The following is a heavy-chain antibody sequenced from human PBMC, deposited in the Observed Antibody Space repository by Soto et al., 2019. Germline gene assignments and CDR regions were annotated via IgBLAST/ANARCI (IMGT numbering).Heavy chain of an antibody. J-gene: IGHJ4*02. CDR3: AREAVGWFGDDGAPYYFDY. V-gene: IGHV4-34*01. CDR2: INHSGST. D-gene: IGHD3-10*01. Sequence: QVQLQQWGAGLLKPSETLSLTCAVYGGSFSGYFWSWIRQPPGKGLEWIGEINHSGSTNYNPSLKSRVTISVDTSKNQFSLKLSSVTAADTAVYYCAREAVGWFGDDGAPYYFDYWGQGTLVTVSS. CDR1: GGSFSGYF.